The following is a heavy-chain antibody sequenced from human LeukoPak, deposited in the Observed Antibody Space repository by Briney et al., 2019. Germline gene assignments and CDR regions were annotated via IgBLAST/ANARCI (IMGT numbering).Heavy chain of an antibody. V-gene: IGHV4-59*01. CDR1: GASINDYY. J-gene: IGHJ4*02. D-gene: IGHD2-8*01. Sequence: SETLSLTCSASGASINDYYWTWIRQPPGKGLEWIGYVYHTGTSSYHPSLKSRLAMSLDTSKNQASLKLRSVTAADTAVYFCTRVVNGGHFDYWGQGTLVTVSS. CDR3: TRVVNGGHFDY. CDR2: VYHTGTS.